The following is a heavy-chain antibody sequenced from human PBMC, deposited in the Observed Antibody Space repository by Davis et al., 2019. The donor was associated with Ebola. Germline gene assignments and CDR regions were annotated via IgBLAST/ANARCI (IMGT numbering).Heavy chain of an antibody. J-gene: IGHJ4*02. D-gene: IGHD1-14*01. Sequence: GGSLRLSCAASGFTFSSSWMTWVRQAPGKGLEWVANIKQHGSEKYCVDSVKGRFTISRDNAKNSLYLQLNSLRAEETDMYYCSRLRRAEAENYWGQGTLVTVSS. CDR1: GFTFSSSW. V-gene: IGHV3-7*03. CDR2: IKQHGSEK. CDR3: SRLRRAEAENY.